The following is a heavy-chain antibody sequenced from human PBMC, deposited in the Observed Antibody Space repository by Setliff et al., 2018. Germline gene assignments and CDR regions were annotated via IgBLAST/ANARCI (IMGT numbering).Heavy chain of an antibody. J-gene: IGHJ4*02. CDR2: ISAYSGNT. CDR3: SRLVRFCTKISCHRLLGDDY. Sequence: ASVKVSCKASGYTFSNYGITWVRQAPGQGLEWMGWISAYSGNTKYAPKFQDRITMTTDTSTSTAYLEFKSLRSDDTAIYCCSRLVRFCTKISCHRLLGDDYWGQGALVTVSS. D-gene: IGHD2-2*01. V-gene: IGHV1-18*01. CDR1: GYTFSNYG.